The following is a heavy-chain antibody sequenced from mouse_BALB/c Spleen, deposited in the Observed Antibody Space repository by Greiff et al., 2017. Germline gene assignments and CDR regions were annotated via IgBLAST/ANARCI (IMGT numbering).Heavy chain of an antibody. D-gene: IGHD1-1*01. CDR1: GFTFSSYG. V-gene: IGHV5-6-3*01. CDR2: INSNGGST. Sequence: EVKLVESGGGLVQPGGSLKLSCAASGFTFSSYGMSWVRQTPDKRLELVATINSNGGSTYYPDSVKGRFTISRDNAKNTLYLQMSSLKSEDTAMYYCAREEKYYGSSAWFAYWGQGTLVTVSA. J-gene: IGHJ3*01. CDR3: AREEKYYGSSAWFAY.